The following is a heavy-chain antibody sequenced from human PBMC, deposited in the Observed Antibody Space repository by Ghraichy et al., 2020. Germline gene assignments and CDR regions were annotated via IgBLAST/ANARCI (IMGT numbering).Heavy chain of an antibody. V-gene: IGHV1-69*13. CDR2: IIPIFGTA. CDR3: ARDGSTTVVTPYYYYYYGMDV. D-gene: IGHD4-23*01. J-gene: IGHJ6*02. Sequence: SVKVSCKASGGTFSSYAISWVRQAPGQGLEWMGGIIPIFGTANYAQKFQGRVTITADESTSTAYMELSSLRSEDTAVYYCARDGSTTVVTPYYYYYYGMDVWGQGTTVTVSS. CDR1: GGTFSSYA.